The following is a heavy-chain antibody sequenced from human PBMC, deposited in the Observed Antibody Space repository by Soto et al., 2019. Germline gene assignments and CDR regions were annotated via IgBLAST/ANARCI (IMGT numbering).Heavy chain of an antibody. CDR1: GYTFTSYG. D-gene: IGHD3-22*01. V-gene: IGHV1-18*04. Sequence: QVQLVQSGAEVKKPGASVKVSCKASGYTFTSYGISWVRQAPGQGLEWMGWISAYNGNTNYAQKLQGRVTMTTDTHASTAYMELRSLRSDDTDVYYCASVSYYYDSSGYLRYYYYGMDVWGQGTTVTVSS. CDR3: ASVSYYYDSSGYLRYYYYGMDV. CDR2: ISAYNGNT. J-gene: IGHJ6*02.